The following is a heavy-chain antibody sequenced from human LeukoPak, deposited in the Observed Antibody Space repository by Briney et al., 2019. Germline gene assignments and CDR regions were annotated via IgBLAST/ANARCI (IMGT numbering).Heavy chain of an antibody. CDR1: RFTFSSYA. V-gene: IGHV3-23*01. J-gene: IGHJ4*02. CDR2: ITSGGRT. D-gene: IGHD2-15*01. CDR3: AKRINFDY. Sequence: GGSLRLSCAASRFTFSSYAMSWVRQAPGKGLEWVSAITSGGRTYYADSVKGRFTISRDNSKNTLYLQMNSLRAEDTAVYYCAKRINFDYWGQGTLVIVSS.